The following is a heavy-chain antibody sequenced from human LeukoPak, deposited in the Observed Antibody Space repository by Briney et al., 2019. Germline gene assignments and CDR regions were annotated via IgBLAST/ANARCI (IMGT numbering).Heavy chain of an antibody. CDR2: FYVGGRT. CDR3: ARAGWLRFTTTEELDLDV. V-gene: IGHV3-53*01. J-gene: IGHJ6*02. CDR1: GFTVSSNY. D-gene: IGHD5-12*01. Sequence: GGSLRLSCAASGFTVSSNYMSWVRQAPGKGLEWVAVFYVGGRTYYYDSLKGRFNISRDNFKTTISLQMNSVRPEDTAVYYCARAGWLRFTTTEELDLDVWGQGTTVTVSS.